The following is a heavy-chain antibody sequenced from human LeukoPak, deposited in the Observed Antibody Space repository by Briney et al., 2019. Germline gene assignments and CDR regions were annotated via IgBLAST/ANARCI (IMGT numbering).Heavy chain of an antibody. CDR3: ARVSLRQLATEDYYYYGMDV. Sequence: ASVKVSCKASGYTFTSYAMHWVRQAPGQRLEWMGWINAGNGNTKYSQKFQGRVTITRDTSASTAYMELSSLRSEDTAVYYCARVSLRQLATEDYYYYGMDVWGQGTTVTVSS. D-gene: IGHD6-13*01. CDR1: GYTFTSYA. CDR2: INAGNGNT. J-gene: IGHJ6*02. V-gene: IGHV1-3*01.